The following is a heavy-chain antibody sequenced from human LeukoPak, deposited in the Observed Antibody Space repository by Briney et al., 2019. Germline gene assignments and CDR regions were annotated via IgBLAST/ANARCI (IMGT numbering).Heavy chain of an antibody. Sequence: SETLSLTCAVYGGSFSGYYWSWIRQPPGKGLEWIGEINHSGSTNYNPSLKGRVTISVDTSKNQFSLKLSSVTAADTAVYYCARGGGYCSSTSCYGAYAVFYNWFDPWGQGTLVTVSS. CDR3: ARGGGYCSSTSCYGAYAVFYNWFDP. J-gene: IGHJ5*02. D-gene: IGHD2-2*01. CDR1: GGSFSGYY. V-gene: IGHV4-34*01. CDR2: INHSGST.